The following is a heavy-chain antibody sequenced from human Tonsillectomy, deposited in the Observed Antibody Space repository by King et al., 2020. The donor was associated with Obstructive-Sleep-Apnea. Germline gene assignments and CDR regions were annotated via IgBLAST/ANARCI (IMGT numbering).Heavy chain of an antibody. Sequence: VQLVESGGGLVQPGGSLRLSCAVSGFTFSDHYMDWVRQAPGKGLDWVGRTRNKANSYTTEYAASVKGRFTISTDVSENSRYLQMNSLKTEDTAVYYCTISGGNYRYFDYWGQGTLVTVSS. D-gene: IGHD1-26*01. CDR3: TISGGNYRYFDY. CDR1: GFTFSDHY. J-gene: IGHJ4*02. CDR2: TRNKANSYTT. V-gene: IGHV3-72*01.